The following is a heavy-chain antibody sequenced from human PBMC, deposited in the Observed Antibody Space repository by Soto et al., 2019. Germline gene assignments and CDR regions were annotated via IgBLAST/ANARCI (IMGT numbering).Heavy chain of an antibody. V-gene: IGHV1-18*01. D-gene: IGHD3-16*01. CDR3: ARGWGVWHMWGDF. CDR1: GYTFTAYG. J-gene: IGHJ4*01. CDR2: VNVFSGIA. Sequence: QVQLVQSGAEVKEPGASVKVSCKASGYTFTAYGVNWVRQAPGQGLEWMGWVNVFSGIAKYAQKFQVRITVTTDTATSTGYMDRRSRRSIDTAVYYCARGWGVWHMWGDFWCQGAVVSVSS.